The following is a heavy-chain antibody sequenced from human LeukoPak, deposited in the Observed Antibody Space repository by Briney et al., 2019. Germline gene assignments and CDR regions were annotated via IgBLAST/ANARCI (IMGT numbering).Heavy chain of an antibody. CDR1: GFAFSSYA. CDR3: ARALRFYCSSTSCYGTPFDY. V-gene: IGHV3-30*04. D-gene: IGHD2-2*01. J-gene: IGHJ4*02. CDR2: ISYDGSNK. Sequence: GGSLRLSCAASGFAFSSYAMHWVRQAPGKGLEWVAVISYDGSNKYYADSVKGRFTISRDNSKNTLYLQMNSLRAEDTAVYYCARALRFYCSSTSCYGTPFDYWGQGTLVTVSS.